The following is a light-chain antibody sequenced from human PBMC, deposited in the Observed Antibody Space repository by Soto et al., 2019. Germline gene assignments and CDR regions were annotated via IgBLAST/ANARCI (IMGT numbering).Light chain of an antibody. CDR3: SSYTSSSTSFVV. CDR2: DVS. Sequence: QSALTQPASVSGSPGQSITISCTGTSSDVGGYNYVSWYQQHPGKAPKLMIYDVSNRPSGVSNRFSGSKSGNTASLTISGLQAEDEAEYYCSSYTSSSTSFVVFGGGTKLTVL. J-gene: IGLJ2*01. CDR1: SSDVGGYNY. V-gene: IGLV2-14*01.